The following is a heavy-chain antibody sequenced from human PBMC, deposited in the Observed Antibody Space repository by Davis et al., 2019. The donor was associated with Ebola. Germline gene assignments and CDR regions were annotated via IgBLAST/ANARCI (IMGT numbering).Heavy chain of an antibody. CDR2: ISSSGSTI. Sequence: PGGSLRLSCAASGFTFSDYYMSWIRQAPGKGLEWVSYISSSGSTIYYADSVKGRFTISRDNAKNSLYLQMNSLRAEDTAVYYCARDSHYYDSSSWFDPWGQGTLVTVSS. CDR1: GFTFSDYY. J-gene: IGHJ5*02. V-gene: IGHV3-11*01. CDR3: ARDSHYYDSSSWFDP. D-gene: IGHD3-22*01.